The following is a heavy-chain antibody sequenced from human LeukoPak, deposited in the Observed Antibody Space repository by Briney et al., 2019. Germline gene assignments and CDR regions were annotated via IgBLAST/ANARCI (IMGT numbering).Heavy chain of an antibody. Sequence: GGSLRLSCAASGFTFSSYGMHWVRQAPGKGLGWVAFIQYGGSNKYYADSVKSRFTISRDNSKNTPYLQMNSLRAEDTAVYYCAKDQYCTNGVCSDDAFDIWGQGTMVTVSS. D-gene: IGHD2-8*01. CDR3: AKDQYCTNGVCSDDAFDI. V-gene: IGHV3-30*02. CDR1: GFTFSSYG. J-gene: IGHJ3*02. CDR2: IQYGGSNK.